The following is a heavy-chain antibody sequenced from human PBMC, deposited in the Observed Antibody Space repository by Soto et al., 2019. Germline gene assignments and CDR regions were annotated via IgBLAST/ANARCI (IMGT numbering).Heavy chain of an antibody. V-gene: IGHV1-46*01. CDR3: ARDRPPDY. Sequence: ASVKVSCKASGYSLIKYYIHWVRQAPGQGLEWVGTLNPSSGATSYAQNFQGRVTLTGDTSASTVFMELSSLRSEDTALYYCARDRPPDYWGQGTPVTVSS. CDR1: GYSLIKYY. J-gene: IGHJ4*02. CDR2: LNPSSGAT.